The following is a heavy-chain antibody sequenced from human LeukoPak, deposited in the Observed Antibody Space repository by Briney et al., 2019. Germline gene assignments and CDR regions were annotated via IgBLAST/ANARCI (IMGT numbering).Heavy chain of an antibody. CDR3: ARGHLLRPGSYHLDYYYMDV. V-gene: IGHV1-8*01. D-gene: IGHD3-10*01. Sequence: ASVKVSCKASGYTFTSYDINWVRQATGQGLEWMGWMNPNSGNTGYAQKFQGRVTMTRNTSISTAYMELSSLRSEDTAVYYCARGHLLRPGSYHLDYYYMDVWGKGTTVTISS. CDR2: MNPNSGNT. J-gene: IGHJ6*03. CDR1: GYTFTSYD.